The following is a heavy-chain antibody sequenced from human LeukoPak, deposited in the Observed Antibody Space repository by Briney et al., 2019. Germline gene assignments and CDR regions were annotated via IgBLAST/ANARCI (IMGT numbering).Heavy chain of an antibody. J-gene: IGHJ4*02. Sequence: PGGSLRLSCAASGFTFDDYAMHWVRQAPGKGLEWVSGISWNSGSIGYADSVKGRFTISRDNAKNSLYLQMNSLRAEDTALYYCAKDFNYDSTRGYYFDYWGQGTLVTVSS. CDR2: ISWNSGSI. D-gene: IGHD3-22*01. CDR1: GFTFDDYA. CDR3: AKDFNYDSTRGYYFDY. V-gene: IGHV3-9*01.